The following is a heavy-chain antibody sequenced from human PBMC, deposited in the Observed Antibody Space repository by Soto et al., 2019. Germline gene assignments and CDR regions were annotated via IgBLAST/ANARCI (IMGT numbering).Heavy chain of an antibody. CDR3: AKARYYDSTGYLYYFDY. CDR2: ITGSGDYT. D-gene: IGHD3-22*01. CDR1: GFTFSNYA. V-gene: IGHV3-23*01. J-gene: IGHJ4*02. Sequence: PGGSLRLSCAASGFTFSNYAMSWVRQAPGKGLEWVSSITGSGDYTYYADSVKGRFTISRDNSKNTRYLQMNSLRAEDTAVYYCAKARYYDSTGYLYYFDYWGQGTLVTVSS.